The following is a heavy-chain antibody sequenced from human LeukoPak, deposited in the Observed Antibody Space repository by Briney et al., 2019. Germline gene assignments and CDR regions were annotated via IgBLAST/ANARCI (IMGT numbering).Heavy chain of an antibody. CDR3: AKDMVRGATRWFDP. Sequence: GGSLRLSCVASGLSFRSYAITWVRQAPGTGLEWVSTISTSGSPYYADSVKGRFTISRDNSKNTLYLQMNSLRAEDTAVYYCAKDMVRGATRWFDPWAREPWSPSPQ. CDR2: ISTSGSP. V-gene: IGHV3-23*01. CDR1: GLSFRSYA. D-gene: IGHD3-10*01. J-gene: IGHJ5*02.